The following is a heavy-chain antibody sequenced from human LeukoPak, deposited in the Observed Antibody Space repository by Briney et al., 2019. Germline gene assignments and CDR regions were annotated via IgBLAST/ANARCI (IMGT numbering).Heavy chain of an antibody. V-gene: IGHV1-18*01. CDR1: GGTFSSYA. CDR2: ISAYNGNT. CDR3: ARFLPPQLVQGAFDI. D-gene: IGHD6-13*01. J-gene: IGHJ3*02. Sequence: RASVKVSCKASGGTFSSYAISWVRQAPGQGLEWMGWISAYNGNTNYAQKLQGRVTMTTDTSTSTAYMELRSLRSDDTAVYYCARFLPPQLVQGAFDIWGQGTMVTVSS.